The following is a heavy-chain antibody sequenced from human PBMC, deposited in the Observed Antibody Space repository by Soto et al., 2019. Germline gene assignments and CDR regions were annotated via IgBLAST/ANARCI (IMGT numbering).Heavy chain of an antibody. CDR2: IYYSGST. CDR3: AGDREVVPHPFQFDY. CDR1: GGSISSGGYY. D-gene: IGHD2-15*01. J-gene: IGHJ4*02. Sequence: QVQLQESGPGLVKPSQTLSLTCTVSGGSISSGGYYWSWIRQHPGKGLEWIGYIYYSGSTYYNPSLKGRVTISVDTSKNQFSLQLSSVTAADTAVYYCAGDREVVPHPFQFDYWGQGTLVTVSS. V-gene: IGHV4-31*03.